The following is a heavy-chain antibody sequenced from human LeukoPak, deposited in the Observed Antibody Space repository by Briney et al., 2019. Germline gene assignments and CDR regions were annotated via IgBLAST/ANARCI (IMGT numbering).Heavy chain of an antibody. CDR1: GFTFSNYA. CDR3: AKKWGVGTTTLDYFDY. Sequence: GGSLRLSCAASGFTFSNYAMSWVRQAPGKGLEWVSGISGSGGSTYYADSVKGRFTISRDNSKNTLYLQMNSLTDENTAVYYCAKKWGVGTTTLDYFDYWGQGTLVTVSS. J-gene: IGHJ4*02. V-gene: IGHV3-23*01. CDR2: ISGSGGST. D-gene: IGHD1-26*01.